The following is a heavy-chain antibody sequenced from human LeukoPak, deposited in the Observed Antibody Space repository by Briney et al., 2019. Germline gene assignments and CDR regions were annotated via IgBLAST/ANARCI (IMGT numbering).Heavy chain of an antibody. Sequence: GGSLRLSCAASGFTFSSYDMHWVRQATGKGLEWVSAIGTAGDTYYPGSVKGRFTISRENAKNSLYLQMNSLRAGDTAVYYCARESTTRMAFDIWGQGTMVTVSS. CDR1: GFTFSSYD. J-gene: IGHJ3*02. V-gene: IGHV3-13*01. D-gene: IGHD4-17*01. CDR3: ARESTTRMAFDI. CDR2: IGTAGDT.